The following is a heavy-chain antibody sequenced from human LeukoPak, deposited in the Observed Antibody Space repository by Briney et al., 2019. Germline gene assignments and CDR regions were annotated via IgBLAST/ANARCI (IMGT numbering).Heavy chain of an antibody. D-gene: IGHD1-14*01. V-gene: IGHV3-23*01. CDR2: ISGSGGST. CDR1: GFTFSSYS. CDR3: AKSASLPEAIFRRGDRTTTSFDY. Sequence: GGSLRLSCAASGFTFSSYSTNWVRQAPGKGLEWVSAISGSGGSTYYADSVKGRFTISRDNSKNTLYLQMNSLRAEDTAVYYCAKSASLPEAIFRRGDRTTTSFDYWGQGTLVTVSS. J-gene: IGHJ4*02.